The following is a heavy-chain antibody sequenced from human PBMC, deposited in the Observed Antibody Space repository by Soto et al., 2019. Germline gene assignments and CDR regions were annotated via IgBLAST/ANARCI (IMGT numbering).Heavy chain of an antibody. J-gene: IGHJ4*02. Sequence: HPGGSLRLSCSDSGLTFSNYAMSWVRQAPGKGLEWVSEISGGGGFTNYADSVKGRFTISRDNSKNTLYLQMNSLRAEDTAVYYCAKAPVVAPAASEFDYWGQGTPVTVSS. CDR1: GLTFSNYA. D-gene: IGHD2-2*01. CDR3: AKAPVVAPAASEFDY. CDR2: ISGGGGFT. V-gene: IGHV3-23*01.